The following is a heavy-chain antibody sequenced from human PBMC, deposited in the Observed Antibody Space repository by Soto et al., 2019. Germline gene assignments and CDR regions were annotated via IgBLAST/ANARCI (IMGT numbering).Heavy chain of an antibody. J-gene: IGHJ6*04. V-gene: IGHV3-23*01. CDR2: IGESGTPT. Sequence: GGSLRLSCAASGFTFSSYAMKWVRQAPGKGLEWVSLIGESGTPTYYADSVKGRFTISRDNSGNTLFLEMYSLRAEDTAVYYCARYIPRLRYYGMDVWGKGTTVTVSS. CDR3: ARYIPRLRYYGMDV. CDR1: GFTFSSYA. D-gene: IGHD5-18*01.